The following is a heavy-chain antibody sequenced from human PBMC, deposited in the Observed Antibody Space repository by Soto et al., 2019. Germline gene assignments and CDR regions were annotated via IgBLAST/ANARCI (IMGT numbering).Heavy chain of an antibody. D-gene: IGHD6-25*01. CDR3: ARYLKSGWYFDR. J-gene: IGHJ2*01. V-gene: IGHV4-39*01. CDR1: GGSISRSSYY. CDR2: IYYSGST. Sequence: PSETLSLTCTVSGGSISRSSYYWGWIRQPPGKGLEWIGSIYYSGSTYYNPSLKSRVTISVDTSKNQFSLKLISVTAADTAVYYCARYLKSGWYFDRWSRGTLVTVSS.